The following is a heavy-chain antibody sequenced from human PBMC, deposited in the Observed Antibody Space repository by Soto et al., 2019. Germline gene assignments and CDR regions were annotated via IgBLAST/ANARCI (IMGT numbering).Heavy chain of an antibody. D-gene: IGHD2-15*01. CDR1: GFTFSSYA. V-gene: IGHV3-23*01. CDR2: ISGSGGST. J-gene: IGHJ5*02. Sequence: GGSLRLSCAASGFTFSSYAMSWVRQAPGKGLEWVSAISGSGGSTYYADSVKGRFTISRDNSKNTLYLQMNSLRAEDTAVYYCAKLHGTLVVVALRPWFDPWGQGTLVTVSS. CDR3: AKLHGTLVVVALRPWFDP.